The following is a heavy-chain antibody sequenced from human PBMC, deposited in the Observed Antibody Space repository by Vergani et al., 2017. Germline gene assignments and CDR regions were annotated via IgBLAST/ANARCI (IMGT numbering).Heavy chain of an antibody. V-gene: IGHV3-72*01. Sequence: EVQLVESGGGLVQPGGSLRLSCAASGFIFSDHYMDWVRQAPGKGLEWVGRIRNKAKSYSTVYAASVKGRFTISRDDSKNTLYLQMNSLRAEDTAVYYCAKDTYIYYDSSGYYFEDDAFDIWGQGTMVTVSS. CDR2: IRNKAKSYST. CDR3: AKDTYIYYDSSGYYFEDDAFDI. J-gene: IGHJ3*02. D-gene: IGHD3-22*01. CDR1: GFIFSDHY.